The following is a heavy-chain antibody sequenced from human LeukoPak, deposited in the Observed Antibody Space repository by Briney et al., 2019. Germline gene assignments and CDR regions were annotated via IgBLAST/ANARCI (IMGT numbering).Heavy chain of an antibody. D-gene: IGHD3-3*01. Sequence: GGSLRLSCAASGFTFSSYSMNWVRQAPGKGLEWVSSISSSSSYIYYADSVKGRFTISRDNAKNSLYLQMNSLRVEDTAVYYCARASSWSGPSDYWGQGTLVTVSS. CDR1: GFTFSSYS. CDR3: ARASSWSGPSDY. J-gene: IGHJ4*02. CDR2: ISSSSSYI. V-gene: IGHV3-21*01.